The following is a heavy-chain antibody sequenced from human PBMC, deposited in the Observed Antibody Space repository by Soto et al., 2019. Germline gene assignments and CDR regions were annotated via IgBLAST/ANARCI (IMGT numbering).Heavy chain of an antibody. CDR3: ARDQRGNWNYFYYYYGMDV. D-gene: IGHD1-7*01. Sequence: QVQLQESSPGLVKPSGTLSLTCAVSGGSISSSNWWSWVRQPPGKGLEGIGEIYHSGSTNYNPSLKSRVTISVDKSKNQFSLKLSSVTAADTAVYYCARDQRGNWNYFYYYYGMDVWGQGTTVTVSS. CDR1: GGSISSSNW. V-gene: IGHV4-4*02. J-gene: IGHJ6*02. CDR2: IYHSGST.